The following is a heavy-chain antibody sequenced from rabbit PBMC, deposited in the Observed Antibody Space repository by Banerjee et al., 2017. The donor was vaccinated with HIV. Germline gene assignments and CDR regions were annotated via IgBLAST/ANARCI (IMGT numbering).Heavy chain of an antibody. CDR1: GFDFSSYY. CDR2: IDPVFGST. Sequence: QSLEESGGDLVKPGASLKLSCKASGFDFSSYYMSWVRQAPGKGLEWIGYIDPVFGSTYYASWVNGRFTISKTSSTTVTLQMTSLTAADTATYFCARGGVGTTYPYGGMDLWGPGTLVTVS. V-gene: IGHV1S40*01. D-gene: IGHD8-1*01. J-gene: IGHJ6*01. CDR3: ARGGVGTTYPYGGMDL.